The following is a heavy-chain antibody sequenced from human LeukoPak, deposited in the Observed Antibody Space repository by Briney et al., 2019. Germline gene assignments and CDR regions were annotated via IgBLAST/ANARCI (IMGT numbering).Heavy chain of an antibody. CDR3: ARVWGDAFDI. CDR1: GGSISSYY. CDR2: IYYSGST. D-gene: IGHD3-16*01. V-gene: IGHV4-59*01. J-gene: IGHJ3*02. Sequence: SETPSLTCTVSGGSISSYYWSWIRQPPGKGLEWIGYIYYSGSTNYNPSLKSRVTISVDTSKNQFSLKLSSVTAADTAVYYCARVWGDAFDIWGQGTMVTVSS.